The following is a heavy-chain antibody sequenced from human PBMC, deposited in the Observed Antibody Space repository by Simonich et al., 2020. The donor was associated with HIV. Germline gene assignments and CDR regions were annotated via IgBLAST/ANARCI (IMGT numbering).Heavy chain of an antibody. CDR3: ARGGYCSGGSCYPLFSRYGMDV. Sequence: QVQLQQWGAGLLKPSETLSLTCAVYGGSFSGYYWSWIRQPPGKGLEWIGEINHSGRHNSNPSLKRRVTISVDTSKNQFSLKLSSVTAADTAVYYCARGGYCSGGSCYPLFSRYGMDVWGQGTTVTVSS. J-gene: IGHJ6*02. CDR2: INHSGRH. V-gene: IGHV4-34*01. D-gene: IGHD2-15*01. CDR1: GGSFSGYY.